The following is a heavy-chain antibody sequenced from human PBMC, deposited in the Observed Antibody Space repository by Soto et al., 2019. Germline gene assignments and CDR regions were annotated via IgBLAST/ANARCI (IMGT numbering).Heavy chain of an antibody. V-gene: IGHV4-34*01. CDR2: INHSGST. Sequence: PSETLSLTCAVYGGSFSGYYWSWIRQPPGKGLEWIGEINHSGSTNYNPSLKSRVTISVDTSKNQFSLKLSSVTAADTAVYYCARGVADRLNYWGQGTLVTVSS. CDR1: GGSFSGYY. D-gene: IGHD6-6*01. J-gene: IGHJ4*02. CDR3: ARGVADRLNY.